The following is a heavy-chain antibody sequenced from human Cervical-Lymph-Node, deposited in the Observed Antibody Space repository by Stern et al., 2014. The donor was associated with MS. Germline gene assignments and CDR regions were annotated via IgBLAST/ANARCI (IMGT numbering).Heavy chain of an antibody. J-gene: IGHJ3*02. V-gene: IGHV2-26*01. CDR2: IIANDDN. Sequence: QVTLRESGPGLVKPTGTLTLTCTVSGFSLSHVRMGVSWIRQPPGKALEGLAHIIANDDNSYTTSLKGRLTITKAISKSQVILTMTHMDPADTATYYCARMMQHLAGDAFDIWGQGTMVSVSS. D-gene: IGHD6-13*01. CDR1: GFSLSHVRMG. CDR3: ARMMQHLAGDAFDI.